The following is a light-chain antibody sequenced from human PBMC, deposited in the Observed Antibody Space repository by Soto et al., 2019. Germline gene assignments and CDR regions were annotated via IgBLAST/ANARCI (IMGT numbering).Light chain of an antibody. J-gene: IGLJ2*01. CDR2: RNN. V-gene: IGLV1-47*01. CDR1: SSNIGSNY. Sequence: QSVLPQPPSASGTPGQRVNISCSGSSSNIGSNYVYWYRQFPGTAPKLLIQRNNQRPSGVPARFSGSKSGTSASLAISGLRSEDEADYYCGGWDDSLSGPVFGGGTQLTVL. CDR3: GGWDDSLSGPV.